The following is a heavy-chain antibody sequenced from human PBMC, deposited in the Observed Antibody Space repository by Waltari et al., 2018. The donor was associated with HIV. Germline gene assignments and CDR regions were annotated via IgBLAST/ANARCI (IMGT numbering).Heavy chain of an antibody. CDR3: ARDRGSGSYVAFDI. V-gene: IGHV3-20*04. J-gene: IGHJ3*02. D-gene: IGHD1-26*01. CDR1: GFTFDDYG. Sequence: EVQLVEAGGGVVRPGGSLRLSCAAAGFTFDDYGMRWGRRVPGKGLEWVSGINWNGGSTGYADSVKGRFTISRDNAKSSLYLQMKSLRAEDTALYYCARDRGSGSYVAFDIWGQGTMVTVSS. CDR2: INWNGGST.